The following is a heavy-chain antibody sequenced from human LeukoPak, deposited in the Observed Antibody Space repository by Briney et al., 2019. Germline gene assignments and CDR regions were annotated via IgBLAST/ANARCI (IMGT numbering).Heavy chain of an antibody. CDR3: ARDSRIVVATLFDY. Sequence: ASVKVSCKASGYTFTSYGISWVRQAPGQGLEWMGWISAYNGNTNSAQKLQGRVTMTTDTSTSTAYMELRSLRSDDTAVYYCARDSRIVVATLFDYWGQGTLVTVSS. CDR1: GYTFTSYG. CDR2: ISAYNGNT. D-gene: IGHD3-22*01. V-gene: IGHV1-18*01. J-gene: IGHJ4*02.